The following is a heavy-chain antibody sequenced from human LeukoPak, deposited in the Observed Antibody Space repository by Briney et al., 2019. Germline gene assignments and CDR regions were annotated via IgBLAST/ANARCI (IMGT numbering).Heavy chain of an antibody. CDR3: ARYQTGTMFAV. CDR1: GASINSDTYY. Sequence: PSETLSLTCTVSGASINSDTYYWGWIRQPPGKGLEWIGTHSHSGSAYYNPSLRSRISMSLDTSENQLSLKLYSVTAADTAIYYCARYQTGTMFAVWGQGTLVTISS. J-gene: IGHJ4*02. D-gene: IGHD1/OR15-1a*01. V-gene: IGHV4-39*07. CDR2: HSHSGSA.